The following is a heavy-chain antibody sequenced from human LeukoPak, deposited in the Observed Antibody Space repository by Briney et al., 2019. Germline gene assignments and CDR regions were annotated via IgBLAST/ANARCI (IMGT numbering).Heavy chain of an antibody. CDR3: TRDSMIVVDPAADLYFDY. CDR2: IRSKAYGGTT. J-gene: IGHJ4*02. CDR1: GFTFGDYA. D-gene: IGHD3-22*01. V-gene: IGHV3-49*04. Sequence: PGRSLRLSCTASGFTFGDYAMSWVRQAPGKGLEWVGFIRSKAYGGTTEYAASVKGRFTISRDDSESIAYLQMNSLKTEDTAVYYCTRDSMIVVDPAADLYFDYWGQGTLVTVSS.